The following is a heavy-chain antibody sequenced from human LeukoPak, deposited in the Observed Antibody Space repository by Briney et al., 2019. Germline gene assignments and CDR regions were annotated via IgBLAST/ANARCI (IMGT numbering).Heavy chain of an antibody. J-gene: IGHJ4*02. CDR1: GFTLSSYE. V-gene: IGHV3-48*03. D-gene: IGHD1-14*01. CDR2: ISSSGSTI. Sequence: GGSLTLSCAASGFTLSSYEMNWVRQPPGKGLEWVSYISSSGSTINYADSVKGRFTISRDNAKNSLYLQMNSLRAQDTAVYYCVRAMGYNRNCFYYWGQGTLVTVSS. CDR3: VRAMGYNRNCFYY.